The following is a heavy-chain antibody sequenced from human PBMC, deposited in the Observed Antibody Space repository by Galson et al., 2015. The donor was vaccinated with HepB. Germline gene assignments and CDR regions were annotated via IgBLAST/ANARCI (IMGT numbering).Heavy chain of an antibody. CDR3: ARIPLRGWYDSGPDGFDY. CDR1: GYTLTELS. V-gene: IGHV1-24*01. J-gene: IGHJ4*02. CDR2: FDPEDGET. D-gene: IGHD6-19*01. Sequence: SVKVSCKVSGYTLTELSMHWVRQAPGKGPEWMGGFDPEDGETIYAQKFQGRVTITADKSTSTAYMELSSLRSEDTAVYYCARIPLRGWYDSGPDGFDYWGQGTLVTVSS.